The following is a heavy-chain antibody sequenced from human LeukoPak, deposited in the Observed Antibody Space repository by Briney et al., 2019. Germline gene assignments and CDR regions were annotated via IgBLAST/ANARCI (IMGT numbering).Heavy chain of an antibody. CDR3: ARDIEAAGLFLDY. J-gene: IGHJ4*02. CDR2: VKYDGSEK. D-gene: IGHD6-13*01. Sequence: GGSLRLSCAASGFTFSSYWMSWVRQARGKGLEWVADVKYDGSEKYYVDSVKGRFTISRDNAKNSLYLQMNSLRAEDTAVYYCARDIEAAGLFLDYWGQGTLVTVSS. V-gene: IGHV3-7*01. CDR1: GFTFSSYW.